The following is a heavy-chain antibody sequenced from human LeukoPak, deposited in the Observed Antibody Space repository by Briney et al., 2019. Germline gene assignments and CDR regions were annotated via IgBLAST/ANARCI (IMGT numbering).Heavy chain of an antibody. CDR2: ISSSSSTI. CDR3: ARDGILGSHDC. Sequence: PGGSLRLSCAASGFTFSSYSMNWVRQAPGKGLEWVSYISSSSSTIYYADSVKGRFTISRDNAKNTLSLQMNSLRAEDTAMYYCARDGILGSHDCWGQGTLVTVSS. D-gene: IGHD3-3*02. V-gene: IGHV3-48*04. CDR1: GFTFSSYS. J-gene: IGHJ4*02.